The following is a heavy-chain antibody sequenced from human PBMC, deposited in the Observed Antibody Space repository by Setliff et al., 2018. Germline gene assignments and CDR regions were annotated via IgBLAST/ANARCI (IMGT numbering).Heavy chain of an antibody. J-gene: IGHJ3*02. Sequence: SETLSLTCTVSGYSISSGYYWGWIRQPPGKGLEWIGSIYHSGSTYYNPSLKSRVTISVDTSKNQFSLKLSSVTAADTAVYYCAREGYSNYVEDAFDIWGQGTMVTVSS. V-gene: IGHV4-38-2*02. CDR2: IYHSGST. CDR1: GYSISSGYY. CDR3: AREGYSNYVEDAFDI. D-gene: IGHD4-4*01.